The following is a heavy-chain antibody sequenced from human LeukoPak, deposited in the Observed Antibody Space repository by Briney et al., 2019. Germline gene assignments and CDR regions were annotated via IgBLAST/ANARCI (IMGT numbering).Heavy chain of an antibody. D-gene: IGHD4-17*01. Sequence: ASVKVSCKASGHTFTDYYIHWVRQAPGQGLEWMGWINPSSGGTNYAQKFQGRVTMTRDTSISTAYTEVSSLRSDDAAVYYCARTVTTRNGYWGQGTLVTVSS. CDR3: ARTVTTRNGY. V-gene: IGHV1-2*02. CDR1: GHTFTDYY. CDR2: INPSSGGT. J-gene: IGHJ4*02.